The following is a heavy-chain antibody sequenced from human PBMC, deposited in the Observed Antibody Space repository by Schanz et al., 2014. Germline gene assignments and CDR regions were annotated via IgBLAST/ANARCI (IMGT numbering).Heavy chain of an antibody. D-gene: IGHD6-19*01. J-gene: IGHJ4*02. CDR2: IYSGGDT. Sequence: EVQLVESGGGLVQPGGSLRLSCAASGFSVSSNFMTWVRQAPGKGLESVSLIYSGGDTNYASSVKGRFTISRDRSKNTLYLQMNSLRADDTAVNYCARKTDSTGTGDYWGQGTLVTVSS. V-gene: IGHV3-66*01. CDR1: GFSVSSNF. CDR3: ARKTDSTGTGDY.